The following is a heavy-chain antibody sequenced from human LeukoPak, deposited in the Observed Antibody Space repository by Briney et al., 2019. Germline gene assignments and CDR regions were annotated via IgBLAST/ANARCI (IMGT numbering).Heavy chain of an antibody. D-gene: IGHD3-10*01. Sequence: PSETLSLTCTVSGGSISSYYWSWIRQPPGKGLEWIGYIYYSGSTNYNPSLKSRVTISVDTSKDQFSLKLSSVTAADTAVYYCASFITMVRGVIGYWGQGTLDTVSS. CDR1: GGSISSYY. CDR2: IYYSGST. V-gene: IGHV4-59*01. CDR3: ASFITMVRGVIGY. J-gene: IGHJ4*02.